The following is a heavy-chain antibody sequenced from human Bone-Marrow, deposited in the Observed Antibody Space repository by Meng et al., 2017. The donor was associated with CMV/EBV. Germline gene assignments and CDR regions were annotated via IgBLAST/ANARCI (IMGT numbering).Heavy chain of an antibody. CDR2: INPNSGGT. D-gene: IGHD3-22*01. J-gene: IGHJ4*02. V-gene: IGHV1-2*02. Sequence: KASGYTFTGYYMHWVRQAPGQGLGWMGWINPNSGGTNYAQKFQGRVTMTRDTSISTAYMELSRLRSDDTAVYYCARSLDYDSSGSYYWGQGTLVTVSS. CDR1: GYTFTGYY. CDR3: ARSLDYDSSGSYY.